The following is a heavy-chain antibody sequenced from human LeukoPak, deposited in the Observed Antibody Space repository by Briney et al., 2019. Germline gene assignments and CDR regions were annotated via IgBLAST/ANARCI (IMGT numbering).Heavy chain of an antibody. J-gene: IGHJ4*02. V-gene: IGHV1-18*01. CDR3: ARGNIAVPGTPYYFEY. CDR2: ISAYNGNT. CDR1: GYTFTSYG. Sequence: ASVKVSCKASGYTFTSYGISWVRQAPGQGLEWMGWISAYNGNTNYAQKLQGRVTMTTDTSTSTAYMELRSLRSEDTAVYYCARGNIAVPGTPYYFEYWGQGTLVTVSS. D-gene: IGHD6-19*01.